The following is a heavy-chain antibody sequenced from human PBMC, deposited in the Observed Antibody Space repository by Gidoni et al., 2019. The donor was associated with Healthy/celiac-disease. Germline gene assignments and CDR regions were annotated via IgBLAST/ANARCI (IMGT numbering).Heavy chain of an antibody. V-gene: IGHV3-9*01. CDR3: AKDIGRYYFDY. D-gene: IGHD1-26*01. CDR1: GFTFDDYA. Sequence: EVQLVESGGGLVQPGRSLRLSCAASGFTFDDYAMHWVRQAPGKGLEWVSGISWNSGSIGYADSVKGRFTISRDNAKNSLYLQMNSLRAEDTALYYCAKDIGRYYFDYWGRGTLVTVSS. CDR2: ISWNSGSI. J-gene: IGHJ4*02.